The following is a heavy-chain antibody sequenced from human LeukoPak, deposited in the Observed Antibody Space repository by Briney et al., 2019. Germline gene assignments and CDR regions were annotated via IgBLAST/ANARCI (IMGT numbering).Heavy chain of an antibody. D-gene: IGHD3-10*01. Sequence: PSVKVSCKASGYTFTSYYMHWVRQAPGQGLEWMGIINPSGGSTSYAQKFQGRVTMTRNTSISTAYMELSSLRSEDTAVYYCARNGLWFGELLYYDAFDIWGQGTMVTVSS. V-gene: IGHV1-46*01. CDR2: INPSGGST. CDR3: ARNGLWFGELLYYDAFDI. CDR1: GYTFTSYY. J-gene: IGHJ3*02.